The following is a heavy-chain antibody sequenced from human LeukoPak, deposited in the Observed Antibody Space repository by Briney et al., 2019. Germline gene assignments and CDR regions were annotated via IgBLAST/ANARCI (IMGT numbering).Heavy chain of an antibody. V-gene: IGHV6-1*01. CDR3: VRDRWFGELDV. Sequence: PSQTLSLTCAISGDSVSSISAAWNWFRQSPSRGLEWLGRTYYRSKWYNDYAVTVKSRIIINPDTSKNQFSLQLNSVTPEDTAVYYCVRDRWFGELDVWGQGTTVTVSS. CDR1: GDSVSSISAA. D-gene: IGHD3-10*01. J-gene: IGHJ6*02. CDR2: TYYRSKWYN.